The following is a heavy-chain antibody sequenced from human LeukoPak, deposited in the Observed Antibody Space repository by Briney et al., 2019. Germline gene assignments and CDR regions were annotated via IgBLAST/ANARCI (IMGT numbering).Heavy chain of an antibody. CDR3: ARDHGRGSTDYFDY. D-gene: IGHD3-10*01. V-gene: IGHV3-53*01. CDR1: GFTVSTNS. Sequence: GGSLRLSCTVSGFTVSTNSMSWVRQTPGKGLEWVSFIYSGGSTHYSDSVKGRFSISRDTAKNSLYLQMNSLGVDDTAVYYCARDHGRGSTDYFDYWGQGTLVTVSS. CDR2: IYSGGST. J-gene: IGHJ4*02.